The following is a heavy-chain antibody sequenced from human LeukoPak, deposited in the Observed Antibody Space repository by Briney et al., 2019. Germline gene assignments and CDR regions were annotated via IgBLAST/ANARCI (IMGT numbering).Heavy chain of an antibody. CDR1: GFTLSSYS. CDR2: ISSSSSYI. CDR3: ARYGSGWYMLDY. V-gene: IGHV3-21*01. J-gene: IGHJ4*02. Sequence: SGGSLRLSCAASGFTLSSYSMNWVRQAPGKGLEGVSSISSSSSYIYYADSVKGRFTISRDNAKNSLYLQMNSLRAEDTAVYYCARYGSGWYMLDYCGQGTLVTVSS. D-gene: IGHD6-19*01.